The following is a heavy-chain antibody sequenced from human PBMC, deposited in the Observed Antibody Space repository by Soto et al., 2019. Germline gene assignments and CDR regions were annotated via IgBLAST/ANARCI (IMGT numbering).Heavy chain of an antibody. CDR2: IYYSGST. V-gene: IGHV4-59*01. D-gene: IGHD3-10*01. Sequence: SETLSLTCTVSGGSISRYYWNCIRQPPGKGLEWIGYIYYSGSTNYNPSLKSRVTISVDTSKNQFSLKLSSVTAADTAVYYCARDPGSGSYYGWFDPWGQGTLVTVS. CDR3: ARDPGSGSYYGWFDP. J-gene: IGHJ5*02. CDR1: GGSISRYY.